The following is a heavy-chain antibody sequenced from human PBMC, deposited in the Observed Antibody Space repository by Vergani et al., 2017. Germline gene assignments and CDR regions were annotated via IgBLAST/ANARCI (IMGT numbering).Heavy chain of an antibody. D-gene: IGHD1-26*01. V-gene: IGHV3-7*03. Sequence: WVANIKQDGSEKYYVDSVKGRFTISRDNAKNSLYLQMNSLRAEDTAVYYCARTPTAYSGSYLSYFDYWGQGTQVTVSS. CDR2: IKQDGSEK. CDR3: ARTPTAYSGSYLSYFDY. J-gene: IGHJ4*02.